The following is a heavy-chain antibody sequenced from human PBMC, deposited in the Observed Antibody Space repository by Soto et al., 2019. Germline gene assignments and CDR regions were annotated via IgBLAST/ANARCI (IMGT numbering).Heavy chain of an antibody. CDR3: TTLYCSGGSCYSGYYYYYMDV. V-gene: IGHV3-15*01. Sequence: WVRQAPGKGLEWVGRIKSKTDGGTTDYAAPVKGRFTISRDDSKNTLYLQMNSLKTEDTAVYYCTTLYCSGGSCYSGYYYYYMDVWGKGTTVTVSS. J-gene: IGHJ6*03. D-gene: IGHD2-15*01. CDR2: IKSKTDGGTT.